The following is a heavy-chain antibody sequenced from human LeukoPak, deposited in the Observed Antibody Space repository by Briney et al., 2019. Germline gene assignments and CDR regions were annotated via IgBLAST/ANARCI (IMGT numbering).Heavy chain of an antibody. CDR2: ISPKSGGR. J-gene: IGHJ4*02. Sequence: ASVKVSCKASGYTFTDYYMHWVRQAPGQGLEWMGWISPKSGGRSYAQRFQGRVTMTRDTSISTAYMELSRLRSDDTAVYYCATGERLVPAAMWFDYWGQGTLVTVSS. CDR3: ATGERLVPAAMWFDY. CDR1: GYTFTDYY. V-gene: IGHV1-2*02. D-gene: IGHD2-2*01.